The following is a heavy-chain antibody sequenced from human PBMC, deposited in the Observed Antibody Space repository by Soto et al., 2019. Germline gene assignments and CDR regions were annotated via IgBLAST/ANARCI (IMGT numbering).Heavy chain of an antibody. CDR3: XXXXXXXXXXSFDN. J-gene: IGHJ4*02. CDR2: LSWNHGGI. Sequence: EVHLVESGGGLVQPGRSLRLSCAASGFNFDDYAMHWIRQAPGKGLEWVSGLSWNHGGIDYADSVKGRFTISRDNVKXXXXXXXXXXXXXXXXXXXXXXXXXXXXXXSFDNWGRGTLVTVSS. V-gene: IGHV3-9*01. CDR1: GFNFDDYA.